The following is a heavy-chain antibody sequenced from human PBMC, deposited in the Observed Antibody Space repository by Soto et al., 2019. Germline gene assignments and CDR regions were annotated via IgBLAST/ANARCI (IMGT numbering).Heavy chain of an antibody. J-gene: IGHJ4*02. CDR1: GYTFTSYA. V-gene: IGHV1-3*01. D-gene: IGHD7-27*01. Sequence: QVQLVQSGAEVKKPGASVKVSCKASGYTFTSYAMHWVRQAPGQRLEWMGWINAGNGNTKYSQKFQGRVTITRDTAASTAYMELSSLRSEDTAVYYCARGADKLTGVSDYWGQGTLVTVSS. CDR2: INAGNGNT. CDR3: ARGADKLTGVSDY.